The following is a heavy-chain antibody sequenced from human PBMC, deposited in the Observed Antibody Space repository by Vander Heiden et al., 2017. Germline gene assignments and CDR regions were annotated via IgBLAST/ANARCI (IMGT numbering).Heavy chain of an antibody. Sequence: QVQLVESGGGVVQPGRSLRLPCAASGFTFSSYGMHGVRQAPGKGLEWVAVIWYDGSNKYYADSAKGRFTISRDNSKNTLYLQMNSLRAEDTAVYYCARDSYSSSWIYYYYYYGMDVWGQGTTVTVSS. V-gene: IGHV3-33*01. D-gene: IGHD6-13*01. CDR2: IWYDGSNK. CDR1: GFTFSSYG. J-gene: IGHJ6*02. CDR3: ARDSYSSSWIYYYYYYGMDV.